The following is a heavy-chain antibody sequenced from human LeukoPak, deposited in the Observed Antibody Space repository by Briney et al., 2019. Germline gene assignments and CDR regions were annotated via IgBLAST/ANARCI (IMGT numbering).Heavy chain of an antibody. CDR2: FDPEDGET. D-gene: IGHD2-21*01. CDR1: GYTLTELS. J-gene: IGHJ4*02. CDR3: AKTSQGEGLRERRFDY. Sequence: ASVKVSCKVSGYTLTELSMHWVRQAPGKGLEWMGGFDPEDGETIYAQKFQGRVTMTEDTSTDTAYMELSSLRSEDTAVYYCAKTSQGEGLRERRFDYWGQGTLVTVSS. V-gene: IGHV1-24*01.